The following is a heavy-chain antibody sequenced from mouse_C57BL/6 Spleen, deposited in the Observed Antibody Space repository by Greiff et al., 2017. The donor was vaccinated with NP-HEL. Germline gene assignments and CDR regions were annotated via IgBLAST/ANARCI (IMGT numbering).Heavy chain of an antibody. CDR1: GYSITSGYY. D-gene: IGHD2-4*01. J-gene: IGHJ1*03. V-gene: IGHV3-6*01. CDR3: ARDDYGWYFDV. CDR2: ISYDGSN. Sequence: EVQLQQSGPGLVKPSQSLSLTCSVTGYSITSGYYWNWIRQFPGNKLEWMGYISYDGSNNYNPSLKNRTPITRDTSKNQVFLKLNAVTTEDTATYYCARDDYGWYFDVWGTGTTVTVSS.